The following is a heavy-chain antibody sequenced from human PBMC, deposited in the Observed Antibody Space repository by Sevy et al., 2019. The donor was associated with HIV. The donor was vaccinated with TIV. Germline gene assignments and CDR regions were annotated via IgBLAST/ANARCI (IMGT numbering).Heavy chain of an antibody. J-gene: IGHJ3*02. D-gene: IGHD3-22*01. Sequence: GGSLRLSCAASGFTFSDYHMDWVRQAPGKGLEWVGRSRKRAHSYSTEYAESLRGRFSISRDDSKSSVFLQMNSLKTEDTAVYYCARLGYYDSRDYSLHGFDIWGQGTMVTVSS. CDR3: ARLGYYDSRDYSLHGFDI. V-gene: IGHV3-72*01. CDR1: GFTFSDYH. CDR2: SRKRAHSYST.